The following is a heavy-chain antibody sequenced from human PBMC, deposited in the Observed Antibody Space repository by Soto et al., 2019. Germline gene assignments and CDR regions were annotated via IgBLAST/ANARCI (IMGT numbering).Heavy chain of an antibody. V-gene: IGHV4-39*01. CDR2: IYYSGST. Sequence: SETLSLTCTVSGGSISSSSYYWGWIRQPPGKGLEWIGSIYYSGSTYYNPSLKSRVTISVDTSKNQFSLKLSSVTAADTAVYYCARLSATVTIYWGQGTLVTVSS. J-gene: IGHJ4*02. CDR3: ARLSATVTIY. CDR1: GGSISSSSYY. D-gene: IGHD4-17*01.